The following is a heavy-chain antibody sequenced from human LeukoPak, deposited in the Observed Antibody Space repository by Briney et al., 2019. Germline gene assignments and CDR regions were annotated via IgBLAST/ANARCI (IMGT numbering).Heavy chain of an antibody. CDR3: AKDAMHYYDSSGSTNWFDP. D-gene: IGHD3-22*01. CDR1: GFTFSSYA. J-gene: IGHJ5*02. Sequence: GGSLRLSCAASGFTFSSYAMSWVRQAPGKGLEWGSAISGSGGRTYYADSVKGRFTISRDNSKNTLYLQMNSLRAEDTAVYYCAKDAMHYYDSSGSTNWFDPWGQGTLVTVSS. CDR2: ISGSGGRT. V-gene: IGHV3-23*01.